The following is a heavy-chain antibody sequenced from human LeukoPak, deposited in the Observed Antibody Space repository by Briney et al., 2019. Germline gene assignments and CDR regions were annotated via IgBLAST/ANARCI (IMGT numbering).Heavy chain of an antibody. Sequence: GGSLRLSCAASGLTFSSYAMSWVRQAPGKGLEWVSAISGSGGSTYYADSVKGRFTISRDNSKNTLYLQMNSLRAEDTAVYYCAKTRGIAAAGTPYYWGQGTLVTVSS. J-gene: IGHJ4*02. CDR3: AKTRGIAAAGTPYY. CDR1: GLTFSSYA. D-gene: IGHD6-13*01. CDR2: ISGSGGST. V-gene: IGHV3-23*01.